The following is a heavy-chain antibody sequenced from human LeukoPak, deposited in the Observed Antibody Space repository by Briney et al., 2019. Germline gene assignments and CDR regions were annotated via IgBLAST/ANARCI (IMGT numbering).Heavy chain of an antibody. Sequence: SETLSLTCTVSGGSISSSSYYWGWIRQPPGKGLEWIGSIYYSGSTYYNPSLKSRVTISVDTSKNQFSLKLSSVTAADTAIYYCARANYYYDSGSFHGFDIWGQGTMVTVSS. CDR3: ARANYYYDSGSFHGFDI. D-gene: IGHD3-10*01. CDR1: GGSISSSSYY. J-gene: IGHJ3*02. V-gene: IGHV4-39*07. CDR2: IYYSGST.